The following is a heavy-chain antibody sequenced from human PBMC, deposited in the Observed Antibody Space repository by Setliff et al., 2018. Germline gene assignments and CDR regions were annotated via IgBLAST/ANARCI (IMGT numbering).Heavy chain of an antibody. V-gene: IGHV1-2*02. J-gene: IGHJ6*03. D-gene: IGHD3-3*01. CDR2: INPNSGGT. Sequence: ASVKVSCKASGYTFTGYYMHWVRQAPGQGLEWMGWINPNSGGTNYAQEFQGRVTMTRDTSISTAYMELSRLRSDDTAVYYCARASYGFWSGYWGDYYYMDVWGKGTTVTVSS. CDR1: GYTFTGYY. CDR3: ARASYGFWSGYWGDYYYMDV.